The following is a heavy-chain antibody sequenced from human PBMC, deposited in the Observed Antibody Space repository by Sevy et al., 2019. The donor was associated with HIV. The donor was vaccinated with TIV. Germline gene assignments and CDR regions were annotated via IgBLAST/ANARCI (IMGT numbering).Heavy chain of an antibody. CDR3: AKSMDTVTTLDY. J-gene: IGHJ4*02. V-gene: IGHV3-30*18. CDR2: ISKDGSNK. CDR1: RFTFSLYG. D-gene: IGHD4-17*01. Sequence: GSLRLSCAASRFTFSLYGMHWVRQAPGKGLEWVALISKDGSNKDDADSVKGRFTVSRDNSNNTLYLQLDSLGPEDTAMFYCAKSMDTVTTLDYWGPGTLVTVSS.